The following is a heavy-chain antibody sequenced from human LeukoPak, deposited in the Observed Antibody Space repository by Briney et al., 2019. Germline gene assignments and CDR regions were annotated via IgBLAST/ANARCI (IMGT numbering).Heavy chain of an antibody. Sequence: SETLSLTCTVSGGSISSYYWRWIRQPPGKGLEWIGYIYYSGSTNYNPSLKSRVTISVDTSKNQFSLKLSSVTAADTAVYYCAREVVTGTTDYWGQGTLVTVSS. CDR1: GGSISSYY. J-gene: IGHJ4*02. CDR3: AREVVTGTTDY. CDR2: IYYSGST. D-gene: IGHD1-7*01. V-gene: IGHV4-59*01.